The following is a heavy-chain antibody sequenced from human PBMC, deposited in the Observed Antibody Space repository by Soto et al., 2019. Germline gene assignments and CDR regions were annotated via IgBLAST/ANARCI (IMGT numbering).Heavy chain of an antibody. J-gene: IGHJ4*02. CDR3: AKDLAGPYYYDRMVDY. D-gene: IGHD3-22*01. CDR2: ISGSGGST. V-gene: IGHV3-23*01. Sequence: PGGSLRLSCAASGFTFSSYAMSWVRQAPGKGLEWVSAISGSGGSTYYADSVKGRFTISRDNSKNTLYLQMNSLRAEDTAVYYCAKDLAGPYYYDRMVDYWGQGTLVTVSS. CDR1: GFTFSSYA.